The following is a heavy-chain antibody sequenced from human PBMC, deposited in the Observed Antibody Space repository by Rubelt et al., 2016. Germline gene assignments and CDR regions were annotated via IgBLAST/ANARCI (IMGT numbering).Heavy chain of an antibody. D-gene: IGHD3-10*01. Sequence: GKGLEWVSSISSTSDYIYYADSVKGRFTISRDNAKNSLYLQMNSLRAEDTAVYYCARAHFGTRNAFDIWGQGTMVTVSS. CDR2: ISSTSDYI. CDR3: ARAHFGTRNAFDI. J-gene: IGHJ3*02. V-gene: IGHV3-21*01.